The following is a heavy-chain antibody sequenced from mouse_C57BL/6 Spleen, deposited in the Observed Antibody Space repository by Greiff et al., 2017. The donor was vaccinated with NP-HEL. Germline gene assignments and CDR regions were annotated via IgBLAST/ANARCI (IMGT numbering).Heavy chain of an antibody. CDR2: ISSGSSTI. V-gene: IGHV5-17*01. Sequence: EVQLQESGGGLVKPGGSLKLSCAASGFTFSDYGMHWVRQAPEKGLEWVAYISSGSSTIYYADTVKGRFTISRDNAKNTLFLQMTSLRSEDTAMYYCAREDYGNYDFAYWGQGTLVTVSA. CDR3: AREDYGNYDFAY. J-gene: IGHJ3*01. D-gene: IGHD2-1*01. CDR1: GFTFSDYG.